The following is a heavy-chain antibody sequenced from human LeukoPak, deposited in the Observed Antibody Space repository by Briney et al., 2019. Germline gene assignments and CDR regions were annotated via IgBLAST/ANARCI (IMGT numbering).Heavy chain of an antibody. Sequence: GGSLRLSCAASGFTFSSYCMTWVRQAPGKGLEWVSYISGNSSTIYYADSVKGRFTISRDNAKNSLYLQMNSLRVEDTAFYYCARDRWFGVSLPAHFEHWGQGTLVTVSS. CDR3: ARDRWFGVSLPAHFEH. J-gene: IGHJ4*02. D-gene: IGHD3-10*01. CDR1: GFTFSSYC. CDR2: ISGNSSTI. V-gene: IGHV3-48*01.